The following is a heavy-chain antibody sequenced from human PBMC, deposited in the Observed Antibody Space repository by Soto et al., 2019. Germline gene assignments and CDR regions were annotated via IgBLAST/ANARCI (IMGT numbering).Heavy chain of an antibody. CDR1: GFRFSSYG. Sequence: PGGSLRLSCAASGFRFSSYGMHWVRQAPGKGLEWVAVIWYDGSKKYYADFVKGRFAISRDDSKNTLYLQMNSLRGEDTAVYYCARDPSVTHSYYFDLWGRGTLVTVS. CDR2: IWYDGSKK. J-gene: IGHJ2*01. CDR3: ARDPSVTHSYYFDL. V-gene: IGHV3-33*01. D-gene: IGHD2-15*01.